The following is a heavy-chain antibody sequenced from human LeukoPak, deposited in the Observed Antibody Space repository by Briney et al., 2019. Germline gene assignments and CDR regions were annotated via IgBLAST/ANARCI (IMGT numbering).Heavy chain of an antibody. V-gene: IGHV3-23*01. Sequence: AGSLTLSCAASGFTISNYSMRWIRQPPGKGLEWVSSISGSGVSTYYADSVKGRFTISRDNSKNTLNLQMDSLRVEDTAVYYCAKRSGTSYYFDYWGQGTLVTVSS. D-gene: IGHD2-2*01. CDR3: AKRSGTSYYFDY. CDR1: GFTISNYS. J-gene: IGHJ4*02. CDR2: ISGSGVST.